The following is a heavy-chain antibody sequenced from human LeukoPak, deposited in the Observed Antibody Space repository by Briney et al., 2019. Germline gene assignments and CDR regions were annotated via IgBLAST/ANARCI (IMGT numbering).Heavy chain of an antibody. CDR2: ISGSGGST. CDR1: GFTFSSYA. V-gene: IGHV3-23*01. CDR3: AKDRDLGYCSGGSCERAFDY. D-gene: IGHD2-15*01. Sequence: PGGSLRLSCAASGFTFSSYAMSWVRQAPGKGLEWVSAISGSGGSTYYADSVKGRFTISRDNSKNTLYLQMNSLRAEDTAVYYCAKDRDLGYCSGGSCERAFDYWGQGTLVTVSS. J-gene: IGHJ4*02.